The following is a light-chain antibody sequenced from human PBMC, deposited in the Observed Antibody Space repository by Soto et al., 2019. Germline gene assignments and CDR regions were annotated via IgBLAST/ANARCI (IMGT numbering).Light chain of an antibody. CDR2: EVI. Sequence: QSALTQPPSASGSPGQSVTISCTGTSSDVGGYNYVSWYQQHPGKAPKLMIYEVIKRPSGVPDRFSGSKSGNTASLTVSGLQAEDEADYYCSSYAGSNNYVIFGGGTKLTGL. CDR1: SSDVGGYNY. J-gene: IGLJ2*01. V-gene: IGLV2-8*01. CDR3: SSYAGSNNYVI.